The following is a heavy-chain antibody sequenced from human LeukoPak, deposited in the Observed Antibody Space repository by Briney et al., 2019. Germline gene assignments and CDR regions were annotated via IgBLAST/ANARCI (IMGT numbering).Heavy chain of an antibody. CDR3: ARVEWGFFDY. V-gene: IGHV4-34*01. Sequence: SETLSLTCAVYGGSFSGYYWSWIRQPPGKGLEWIGEINHSGSTNYNPSLKSRVTISVDTSKNQFSLKLSSVTAADTAVSYCARVEWGFFDYWGQGTLVTVSS. J-gene: IGHJ4*02. CDR1: GGSFSGYY. D-gene: IGHD3-3*01. CDR2: INHSGST.